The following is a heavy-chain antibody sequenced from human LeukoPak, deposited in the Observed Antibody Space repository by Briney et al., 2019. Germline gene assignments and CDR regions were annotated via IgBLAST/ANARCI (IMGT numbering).Heavy chain of an antibody. D-gene: IGHD5/OR15-5a*01. CDR2: IYHSGST. V-gene: IGHV4-30-2*01. Sequence: SETLSLTCAVSGGSISSGGYSWSWIRQPPGKGLEWIGYIYHSGSTYYNPSLKSRVTISVDRSKNQFSLKLSSVTAADTAVYCCAREQRGGIVSRAFDIWGQGTMVTVSS. CDR1: GGSISSGGYS. CDR3: AREQRGGIVSRAFDI. J-gene: IGHJ3*02.